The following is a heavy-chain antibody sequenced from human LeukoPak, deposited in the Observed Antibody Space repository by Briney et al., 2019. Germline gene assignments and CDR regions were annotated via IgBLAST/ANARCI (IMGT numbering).Heavy chain of an antibody. CDR3: ASDWAPGQGRMFDH. V-gene: IGHV4-39*07. Sequence: SETLSLTCVVSGGSLISTDHHWGWIRQPPGKGLEWIGSMSHSGTTYYNPSLMSRVTMSVDTSKNYFSLQLSSVTAADTAVYFCASDWAPGQGRMFDHWGQGTLVTVYS. CDR1: GGSLISTDHH. CDR2: MSHSGTT. J-gene: IGHJ4*02. D-gene: IGHD3-16*01.